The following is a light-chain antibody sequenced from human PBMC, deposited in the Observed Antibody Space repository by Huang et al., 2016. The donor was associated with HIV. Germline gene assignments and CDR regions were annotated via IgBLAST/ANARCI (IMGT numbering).Light chain of an antibody. Sequence: DIVMTQSPDSLAVSPGERATINCKSSQSGLYSLSKKNYLAWFKQKPGRPPKLLIYWATTRESGVPDRFSGSGSGTDFTLTINNLQSEDVAVYFCLQYYSVPQTFGHGTKVEIK. J-gene: IGKJ1*01. CDR2: WAT. V-gene: IGKV4-1*01. CDR3: LQYYSVPQT. CDR1: QSGLYSLSKKNY.